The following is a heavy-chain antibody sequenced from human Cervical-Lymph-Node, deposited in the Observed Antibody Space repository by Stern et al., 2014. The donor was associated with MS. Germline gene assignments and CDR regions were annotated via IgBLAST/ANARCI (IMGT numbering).Heavy chain of an antibody. CDR1: GFSLSTSGMC. CDR3: ARIHTVTSAFDY. J-gene: IGHJ4*02. V-gene: IGHV2-70*01. D-gene: IGHD4-17*01. CDR2: IDWDDDK. Sequence: QVTLKESGPALVKPTQTLTLTCTFSGFSLSTSGMCVSWIRQPPGKALEWLALIDWDDDKCYSTSLKTRLTISKDSSKNQVVLTMTNMDPVDTATYYCARIHTVTSAFDYWGQGTLVTVSP.